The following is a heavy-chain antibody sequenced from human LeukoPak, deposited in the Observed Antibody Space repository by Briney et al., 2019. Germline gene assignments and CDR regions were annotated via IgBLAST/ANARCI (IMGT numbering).Heavy chain of an antibody. V-gene: IGHV3-48*02. Sequence: PGGSLRLSCAASGFTFSSYTMNWVRQAPGKGLEWVSYMSRSSSAIYYTDSVKGRFTNSRDNAKNSLYLQMNSRRDEDTAVYYCARDQWYGFDYWGQGTLVTVSS. CDR1: GFTFSSYT. CDR2: MSRSSSAI. J-gene: IGHJ4*02. CDR3: ARDQWYGFDY. D-gene: IGHD3-10*01.